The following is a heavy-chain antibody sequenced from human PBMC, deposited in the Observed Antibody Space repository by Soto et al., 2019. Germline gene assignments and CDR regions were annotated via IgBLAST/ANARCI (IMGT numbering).Heavy chain of an antibody. CDR3: ARDPRHAFDI. Sequence: SETLSLTGAVYGGSFSGYYWSWIRQPPGKGLEWIGEINHSGSTNYNPSLKSRVTISVDTSKNQFSLKLSSVAAADTAVYYCARDPRHAFDIWGQGTMVTVSS. J-gene: IGHJ3*02. CDR2: INHSGST. CDR1: GGSFSGYY. V-gene: IGHV4-34*01.